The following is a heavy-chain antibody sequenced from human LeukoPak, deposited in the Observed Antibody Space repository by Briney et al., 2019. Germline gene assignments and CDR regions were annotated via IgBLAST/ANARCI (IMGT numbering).Heavy chain of an antibody. CDR3: ARDWRGWFDP. V-gene: IGHV4-61*02. Sequence: SQTLYLTCTVSGGSISSGSYYWSCIRQPAGKGLEWIGRIYTSGSTNYNPSLKSRVTISVDTSKNQFSLKPSSVTAADTAVYYCARDWRGWFDPWGQGTLVSVSS. CDR1: GGSISSGSYY. CDR2: IYTSGST. J-gene: IGHJ5*02. D-gene: IGHD3-3*01.